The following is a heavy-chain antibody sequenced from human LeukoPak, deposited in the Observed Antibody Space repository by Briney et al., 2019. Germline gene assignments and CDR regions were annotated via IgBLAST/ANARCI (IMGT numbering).Heavy chain of an antibody. V-gene: IGHV4-39*01. J-gene: IGHJ6*02. CDR3: ATAPILRGEGGEHYKYGMDV. CDR2: LFYSGCP. D-gene: IGHD2-2*02. CDR1: GGSISISSYS. Sequence: SETLSLTCTVSGGSISISSYSWGWVRQPPGEGLEWIGSLFYSGCPYYNPSLKSRLTVSVDTSKNQFSLKVTSVTAADTAVYYCATAPILRGEGGEHYKYGMDVWGQGTTVIVSS.